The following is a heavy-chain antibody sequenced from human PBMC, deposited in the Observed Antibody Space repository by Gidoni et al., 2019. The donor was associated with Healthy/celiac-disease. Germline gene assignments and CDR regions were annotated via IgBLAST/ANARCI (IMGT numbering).Heavy chain of an antibody. Sequence: EVQLVESGGGLVKPGGSLSLSCAASGFTFSSYSMNWARQAPGKGLGGVASISSSSSYQYDADSVKGRFTITRDNAKNLLYLQRNSLRAEDTAVYYCARGGWYNQPDYYYGMDVWGQGTTVTVSS. D-gene: IGHD1-1*01. J-gene: IGHJ6*02. CDR1: GFTFSSYS. V-gene: IGHV3-21*01. CDR2: ISSSSSYQ. CDR3: ARGGWYNQPDYYYGMDV.